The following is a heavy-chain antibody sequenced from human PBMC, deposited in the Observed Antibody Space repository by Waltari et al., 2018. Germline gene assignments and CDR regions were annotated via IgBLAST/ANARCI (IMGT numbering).Heavy chain of an antibody. V-gene: IGHV1-69-2*01. Sequence: EVHLTQSGAEVKKPGATVKISCTASGYSFPDQSLHWVRQAPGKGPEWIGRVDPEDGETTLAEKFEGRVTITADTSTDTAYMDLSRLRSEDTALYYCMTLPIFGLVIKNYWGQGTLVTVSS. CDR1: GYSFPDQS. CDR2: VDPEDGET. CDR3: MTLPIFGLVIKNY. D-gene: IGHD3-3*01. J-gene: IGHJ1*01.